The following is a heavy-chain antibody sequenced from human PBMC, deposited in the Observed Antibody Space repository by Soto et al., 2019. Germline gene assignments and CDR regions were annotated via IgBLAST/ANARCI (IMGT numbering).Heavy chain of an antibody. D-gene: IGHD1-26*01. Sequence: PVGSLRLSCAASGFTFSSYAMSWVRQAPGKGLEWVSAISGSGGSTYYADSVKGRFTISRDNSKNTLYLQMNSLRAEDTAVYYCAKVGGRSYYYGMDVWGQGTTVTVSS. V-gene: IGHV3-23*01. CDR3: AKVGGRSYYYGMDV. CDR1: GFTFSSYA. CDR2: ISGSGGST. J-gene: IGHJ6*02.